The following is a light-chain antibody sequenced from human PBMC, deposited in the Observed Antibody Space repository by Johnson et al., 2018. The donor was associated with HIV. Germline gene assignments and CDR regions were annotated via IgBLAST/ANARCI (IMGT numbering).Light chain of an antibody. CDR3: GTWDSSLSAVYV. V-gene: IGLV3-10*01. CDR2: EDS. Sequence: VLTQPPSVSVSPGQTARITCSGDALPKKYAYWYQQKSGQAPVLVIYEDSKRPSGIPDRFSGSKSGTSATLGITGLPTGDEADYYCGTWDSSLSAVYVFGTGTKVTVL. J-gene: IGLJ1*01. CDR1: ALPKKY.